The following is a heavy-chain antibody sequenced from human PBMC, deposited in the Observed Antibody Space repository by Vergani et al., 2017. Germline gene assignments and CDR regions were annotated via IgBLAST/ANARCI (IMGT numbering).Heavy chain of an antibody. CDR2: IYYSGST. V-gene: IGHV4-39*07. Sequence: QLQLQESGPGLVKPSETLSLTCTVSGGSISSSSYYWGWIRQPPGKGLEWIGSIYYSGSTYYNPSLKSRVTISVDTSKNQFSLKLISVTAADTAVYYCARDKLFRDGYKKTWRGAIDYWGQGTLVTVSS. CDR3: ARDKLFRDGYKKTWRGAIDY. J-gene: IGHJ4*02. CDR1: GGSISSSSYY. D-gene: IGHD5-24*01.